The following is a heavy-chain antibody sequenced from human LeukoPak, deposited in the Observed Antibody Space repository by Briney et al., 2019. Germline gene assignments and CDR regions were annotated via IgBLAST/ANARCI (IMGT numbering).Heavy chain of an antibody. V-gene: IGHV1-69*05. J-gene: IGHJ4*02. CDR1: GGTFISYA. CDR3: ARSWGRGYSYGYRSFDY. CDR2: SIPIFGTA. Sequence: SVKVSCTASGGTFISYAISWVRQAPGQGLEWMGGSIPIFGTANYAQKFQGRVTITTDESTSTAYMELSSLRSEDTAVYYCARSWGRGYSYGYRSFDYWGQGTLVTVSS. D-gene: IGHD5-18*01.